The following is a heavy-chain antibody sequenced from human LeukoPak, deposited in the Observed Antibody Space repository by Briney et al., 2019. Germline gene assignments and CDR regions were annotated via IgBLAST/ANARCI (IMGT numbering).Heavy chain of an antibody. V-gene: IGHV3-7*04. CDR2: IHQDGNEK. CDR3: ARGDDFSGDY. Sequence: GGSLRLCCAASGFTFRTYWMSWVRQAPGKGLEWVANIHQDGNEKYYVDSVKGRFTISRDNAKNSLYLQMNSLRVEDTAVYYCARGDDFSGDYWGQGILVTVSS. CDR1: GFTFRTYW. D-gene: IGHD2-21*02. J-gene: IGHJ4*02.